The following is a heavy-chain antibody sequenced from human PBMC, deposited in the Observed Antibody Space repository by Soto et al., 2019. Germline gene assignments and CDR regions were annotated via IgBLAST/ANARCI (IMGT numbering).Heavy chain of an antibody. Sequence: SETLSLTCNVSGGSSGAYFWNWVRQPPGKGLEWSGNIYYTGATSYNPSLESRVTISLDTSKNQFSLRLSSVTAADTAVYYCARPSVPATRGPLDYWGQGALVTVSS. CDR1: GGSSGAYF. CDR3: ARPSVPATRGPLDY. CDR2: IYYTGAT. J-gene: IGHJ4*02. D-gene: IGHD6-19*01. V-gene: IGHV4-59*01.